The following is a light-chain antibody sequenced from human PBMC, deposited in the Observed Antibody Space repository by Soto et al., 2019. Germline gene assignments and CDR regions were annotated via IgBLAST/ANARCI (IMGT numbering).Light chain of an antibody. V-gene: IGKV1-5*01. CDR2: DAC. Sequence: DIPMTQSPSTLSASVGDRVTITCRASQSISSWLAWYQQKPGKAPKLLIYDACSLESGVPSRFSGSGSGTEFTLTISSLQPDDFATYYCQQYNSYPRTFGQGTKVEIK. CDR3: QQYNSYPRT. CDR1: QSISSW. J-gene: IGKJ1*01.